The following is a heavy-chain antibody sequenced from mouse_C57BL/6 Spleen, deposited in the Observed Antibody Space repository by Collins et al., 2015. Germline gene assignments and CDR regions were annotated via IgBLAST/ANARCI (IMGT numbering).Heavy chain of an antibody. D-gene: IGHD4-1*01. J-gene: IGHJ4*01. CDR1: GYSITSDYA. V-gene: IGHV3-2*02. CDR3: ARGGAGAMDY. Sequence: DVQLQESGPGLVKPSQSLSLTCTVTGYSITSDYAWNWIRQFPGNKLEWMGYISYSGSTSYNPSLKSRISITRDTSKNQFFLQLNSVTTEDTATYYCARGGAGAMDYWGQGTSVTVSS. CDR2: ISYSGST.